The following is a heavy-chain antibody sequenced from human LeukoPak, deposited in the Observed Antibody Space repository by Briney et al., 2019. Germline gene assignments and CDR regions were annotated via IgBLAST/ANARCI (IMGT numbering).Heavy chain of an antibody. V-gene: IGHV3-48*01. CDR2: ISGSSTTI. Sequence: GGSLRLSCAASGFTFSSYSMNWVRQAPGKGLEWVSYISGSSTTIYYADSVKGRFTISRDNAKSSLYLQMNSLRAEDTAVYYCARVGAYDYVWGSYRPYWGQGTLVTVSS. D-gene: IGHD3-16*01. J-gene: IGHJ4*02. CDR1: GFTFSSYS. CDR3: ARVGAYDYVWGSYRPY.